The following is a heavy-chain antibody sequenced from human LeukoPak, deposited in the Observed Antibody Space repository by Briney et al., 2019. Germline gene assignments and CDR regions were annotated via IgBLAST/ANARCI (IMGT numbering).Heavy chain of an antibody. Sequence: GASVKVSCKASGGTFSSYAISWVRQAPGQGLEWMGRIIPILGIANYAQKFQGRVTITADKSTSTAYMELSSLRSEDTAVYYCATAGILHGGPYFDYWGQGTLVTVSS. D-gene: IGHD1-1*01. J-gene: IGHJ4*02. CDR2: IIPILGIA. CDR1: GGTFSSYA. CDR3: ATAGILHGGPYFDY. V-gene: IGHV1-69*04.